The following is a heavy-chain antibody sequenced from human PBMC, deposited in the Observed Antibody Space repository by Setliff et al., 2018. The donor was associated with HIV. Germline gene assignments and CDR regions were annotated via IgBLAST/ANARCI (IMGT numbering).Heavy chain of an antibody. Sequence: SGPTLVNPTQPLTLTCTFSGFSLTPRGASGGWIRQPPGRALEWLALIYWNGDERYSASLQGRLSIAKDTSRNQVVLTLNNMSPDDTATYFCAHGRTGIAPPDFDYWGPGSLVTVSS. D-gene: IGHD7-27*01. CDR2: IYWNGDE. J-gene: IGHJ4*02. V-gene: IGHV2-5*01. CDR3: AHGRTGIAPPDFDY. CDR1: GFSLTPRGAS.